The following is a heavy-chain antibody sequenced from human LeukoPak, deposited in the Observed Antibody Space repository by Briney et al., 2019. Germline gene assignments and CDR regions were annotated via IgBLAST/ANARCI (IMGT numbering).Heavy chain of an antibody. J-gene: IGHJ4*02. CDR2: INSDGSST. Sequence: PGGSLRLSCAASGFTFSSYWMHWVRQAPGKGLVWVSRINSDGSSTSYADSVRGRFSISRDNAKNSLYLQMNSLRAEDTAVYYCARGLSGYASSLGYWGQGTLVTVSA. CDR1: GFTFSSYW. V-gene: IGHV3-74*01. CDR3: ARGLSGYASSLGY. D-gene: IGHD6-6*01.